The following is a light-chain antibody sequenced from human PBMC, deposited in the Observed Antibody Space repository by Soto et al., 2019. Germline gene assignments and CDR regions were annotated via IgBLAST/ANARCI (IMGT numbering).Light chain of an antibody. CDR3: SSFAGTYSLYI. Sequence: QSALTQPLSVSGSPGQSVAISCTGKSNDVGAYDHVSWYQHSPDKAPKLLIFDVNKRPSGVPDRFSGSKSGNTASLTISGLQADDEAEYFCSSFAGTYSLYIFGSGTKVTVL. V-gene: IGLV2-11*01. CDR2: DVN. CDR1: SNDVGAYDH. J-gene: IGLJ1*01.